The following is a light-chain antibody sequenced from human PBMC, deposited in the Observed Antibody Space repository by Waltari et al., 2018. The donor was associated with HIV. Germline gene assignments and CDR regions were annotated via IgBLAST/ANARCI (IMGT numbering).Light chain of an antibody. Sequence: EIVLTQSPGTLSLSPGERATLSCKASKTVGTDYLAWYQQNPGQAPRLLIYSTTTRATGIPDRFRGSGSGTDFTLTITTLEPEDFAVYYCQQYDSSYDMSPITFGGGTKIEVK. J-gene: IGKJ4*01. CDR2: STT. CDR1: KTVGTDY. CDR3: QQYDSSYDMSPIT. V-gene: IGKV3-20*01.